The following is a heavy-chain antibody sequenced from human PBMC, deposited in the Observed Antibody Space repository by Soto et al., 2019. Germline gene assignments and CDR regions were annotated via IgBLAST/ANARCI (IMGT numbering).Heavy chain of an antibody. Sequence: QVQLVQSGAEVKKPGSSVKVSCKASGGTFSSYAISWVRQAPGQGLEWMGGIIPIFGTANYAQKFQGRVTITADESMSTAYMELSSLRSEDTAVYYCARVSPVTTATLWDHQHTYYYYGMDVWGQGTTVTVSS. V-gene: IGHV1-69*01. CDR2: IIPIFGTA. CDR1: GGTFSSYA. D-gene: IGHD4-17*01. J-gene: IGHJ6*02. CDR3: ARVSPVTTATLWDHQHTYYYYGMDV.